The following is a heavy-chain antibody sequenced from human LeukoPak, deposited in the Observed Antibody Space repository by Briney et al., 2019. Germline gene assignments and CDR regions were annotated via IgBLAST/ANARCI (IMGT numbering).Heavy chain of an antibody. J-gene: IGHJ4*02. D-gene: IGHD3-22*01. CDR1: GFTFSSYA. V-gene: IGHV3-23*01. CDR2: ISGSGGST. CDR3: ARCSHYYDSSGYSRVFDY. Sequence: PGGSLRLSCAASGFTFSSYAMSWVRQAPGKGLEWVSAISGSGGSTYYADSVKGRFTISRDNSKNTLYLQMNSLRAEDTAVYYCARCSHYYDSSGYSRVFDYWGQGTLVTVSS.